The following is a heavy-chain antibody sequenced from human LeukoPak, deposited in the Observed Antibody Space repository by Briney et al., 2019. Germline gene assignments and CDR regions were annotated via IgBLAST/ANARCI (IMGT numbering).Heavy chain of an antibody. V-gene: IGHV1-46*01. D-gene: IGHD3-3*01. CDR1: GYTFTSYY. CDR3: AREPAYYDFWSGYYGYFDY. J-gene: IGHJ4*02. Sequence: ASVKVSCKASGYTFTSYYMHWVRQTPGQGLEWMGIIKPSGGSTSYAQKFQGRVTMTRDTSTSTVYMELSSLRSEDTAVYYCAREPAYYDFWSGYYGYFDYWGQGTLVTVSS. CDR2: IKPSGGST.